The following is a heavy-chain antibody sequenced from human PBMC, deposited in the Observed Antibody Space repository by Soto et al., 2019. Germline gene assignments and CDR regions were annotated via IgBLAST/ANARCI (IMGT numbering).Heavy chain of an antibody. J-gene: IGHJ6*02. CDR1: GFTFSSYA. CDR2: ISYDGSNK. V-gene: IGHV3-30-3*01. D-gene: IGHD5-12*01. CDR3: ASPVESGYGYYYYGMDV. Sequence: QVQLVESGGGVVQPGRSLRLSCAASGFTFSSYAMHWVRQAPGKGLEWVAVISYDGSNKYYADSVKGRFTISRDNSKNTLYLQMNSLRAEDTAVYYCASPVESGYGYYYYGMDVWGQGTTVTVSS.